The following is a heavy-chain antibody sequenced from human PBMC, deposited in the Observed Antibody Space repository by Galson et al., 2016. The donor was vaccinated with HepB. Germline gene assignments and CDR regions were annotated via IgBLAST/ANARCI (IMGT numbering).Heavy chain of an antibody. CDR3: AYNQNYGAGVYWFYGMDV. CDR2: ITDRGSNI. Sequence: FRRRYCPASGFRFSAYTISSVRHAPGKGLEWVASITDRGSNIYHADTMKGRFTISRDNAKTSLYLQMNSLRADDTAVYYCAYNQNYGAGVYWFYGMDVWGQGTTVTVAS. CDR1: GFRFSAYT. V-gene: IGHV3-21*01. J-gene: IGHJ6*02. D-gene: IGHD3-10*01.